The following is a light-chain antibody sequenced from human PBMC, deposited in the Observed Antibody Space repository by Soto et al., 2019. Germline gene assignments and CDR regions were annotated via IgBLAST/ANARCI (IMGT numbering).Light chain of an antibody. CDR2: EGS. CDR1: SSDVGSYNL. J-gene: IGLJ2*01. Sequence: QSALTQPASVSGSPGQSITISCTGTSSDVGSYNLVSWYQQHPGKAPKLMIYEGSKRPSGVSNRLSGSKSGNTASLTISGLQAEEEADYSCCSYAGSSTFGVVFGGGTKLTVL. CDR3: CSYAGSSTFGVV. V-gene: IGLV2-23*03.